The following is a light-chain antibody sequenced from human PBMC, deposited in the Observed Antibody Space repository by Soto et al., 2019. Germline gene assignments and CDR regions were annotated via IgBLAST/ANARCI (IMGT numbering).Light chain of an antibody. CDR3: HAKWT. J-gene: IGKJ1*01. CDR2: DAS. V-gene: IGKV1-5*01. CDR1: QSISSW. Sequence: DIQMTQSPSTMSASVGDRVTITSRASQSISSWLAWYQQKPGKAPKLLIYDASSLESGVPSRFSGSGSGTEFTLTISSLQPDDFGTYCCHAKWTFGQGTKVEIK.